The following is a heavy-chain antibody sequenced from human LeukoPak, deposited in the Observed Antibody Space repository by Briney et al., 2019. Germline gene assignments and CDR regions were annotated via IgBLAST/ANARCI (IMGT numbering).Heavy chain of an antibody. CDR3: ARYPLRGSCSSTSCYLSYYYYYYMDV. CDR2: IFYSGRT. J-gene: IGHJ6*03. D-gene: IGHD2-2*01. Sequence: PSETLSLTCTVSGGSISSYYWNWIRQPPGKGLEWIGYIFYSGRTNYNPSLKSRVTISVDTSKNWFSLRLTSVTAADTAVYYCARYPLRGSCSSTSCYLSYYYYYYMDVWGKGTTVTISS. V-gene: IGHV4-59*01. CDR1: GGSISSYY.